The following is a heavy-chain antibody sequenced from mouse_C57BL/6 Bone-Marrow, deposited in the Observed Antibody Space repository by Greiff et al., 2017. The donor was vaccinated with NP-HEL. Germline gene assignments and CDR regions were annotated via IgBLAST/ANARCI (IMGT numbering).Heavy chain of an antibody. CDR3: AREGSSPYYFDY. CDR1: GYTFTDYN. V-gene: IGHV1-18*01. Sequence: VQLQQSGPELVKPGASVKIPCTASGYTFTDYNMDWVKQSHGKSLEWIGDINPNNGGTIYNQKFKGKATLTVDKSSSTAYMELRSLTSEDTAVYYGAREGSSPYYFDYWGQGTTLTVSS. CDR2: INPNNGGT. D-gene: IGHD1-1*01. J-gene: IGHJ2*01.